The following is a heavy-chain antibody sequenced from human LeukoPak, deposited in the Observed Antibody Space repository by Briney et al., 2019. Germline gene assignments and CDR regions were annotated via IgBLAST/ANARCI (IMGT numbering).Heavy chain of an antibody. Sequence: GASVKVSWKASGYSFTSNDINWVRQATGQGLEWMGWMNPNSGNTGSAHKFQGRVTMTRNTSISTAYMELSNLRSEDTAVYYCARRVAAGGTCMGYWGQGTLVTVSS. CDR1: GYSFTSND. D-gene: IGHD6-13*01. CDR2: MNPNSGNT. V-gene: IGHV1-8*01. CDR3: ARRVAAGGTCMGY. J-gene: IGHJ4*02.